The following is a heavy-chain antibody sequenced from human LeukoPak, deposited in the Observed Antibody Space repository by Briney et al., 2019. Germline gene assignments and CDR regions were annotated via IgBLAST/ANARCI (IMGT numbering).Heavy chain of an antibody. V-gene: IGHV4-34*01. D-gene: IGHD1-26*01. CDR2: IHHSGST. Sequence: SETLSLTCAVYGGSFRGYYWTWIRQPPGKGLEWIGEIHHSGSTNYNPSLKSRVTISVDTSKNQFSLKLSSVTAADTAVYYCARADWELTYFDYWGQGTLVTVSS. J-gene: IGHJ4*02. CDR3: ARADWELTYFDY. CDR1: GGSFRGYY.